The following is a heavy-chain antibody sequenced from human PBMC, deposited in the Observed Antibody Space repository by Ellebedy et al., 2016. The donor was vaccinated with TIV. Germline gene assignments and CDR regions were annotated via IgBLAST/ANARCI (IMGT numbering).Heavy chain of an antibody. V-gene: IGHV7-4-1*02. Sequence: AASVKVSCKASGYTFTSYAMNWVRQAPGQGLEWMGWINTNTGNPTYAQDFTGRFFFSLDTSASTAYLQISNLKAEDTAVFYSARLRTWELLDYWGQGTRVTVSS. J-gene: IGHJ4*02. CDR1: GYTFTSYA. CDR3: ARLRTWELLDY. CDR2: INTNTGNP. D-gene: IGHD1-26*01.